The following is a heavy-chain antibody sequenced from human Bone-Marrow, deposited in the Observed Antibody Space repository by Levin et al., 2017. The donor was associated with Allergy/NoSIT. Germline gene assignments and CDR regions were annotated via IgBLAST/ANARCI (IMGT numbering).Heavy chain of an antibody. CDR1: GGSISGYY. Sequence: KTSETLSLTCTVSGGSISGYYWSWIRQPPGKGLEWIGYIYYSGSTNYNPSLKSRVTISVDTSKNQFSLELSSVTAADTAVYYCARDWRSAAGIYNWFDPWGQGTLVTVSS. V-gene: IGHV4-59*01. CDR3: ARDWRSAAGIYNWFDP. J-gene: IGHJ5*02. CDR2: IYYSGST. D-gene: IGHD6-13*01.